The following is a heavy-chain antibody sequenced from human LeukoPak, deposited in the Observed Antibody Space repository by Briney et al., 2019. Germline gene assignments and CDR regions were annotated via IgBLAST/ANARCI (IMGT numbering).Heavy chain of an antibody. CDR2: LGDDGINT. J-gene: IGHJ4*02. V-gene: IGHV3-33*01. D-gene: IGHD2-2*01. CDR1: GFPFSTYG. CDR3: GVVPPATMLRDS. Sequence: TGGSLRLSCAASGFPFSTYGMHWVRQAPGKGLEWLAVLGDDGINTHYADSVKGRFTISRDNSQNTLYLQMISLRAEDTAVYCCGVVPPATMLRDSWGQGTLVTVSS.